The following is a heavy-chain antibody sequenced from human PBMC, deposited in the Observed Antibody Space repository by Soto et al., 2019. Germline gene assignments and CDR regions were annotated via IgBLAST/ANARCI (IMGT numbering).Heavy chain of an antibody. CDR2: ISYGGDNK. Sequence: QVQLVESGGGVVQPGRSLRLSCAASGFIFSDYAMHWVRQAPGKGLEWVAVISYGGDNKYYADSVRGRFAISRDNLKNTVDMPMNSLNPEDTAVYHCAKARHSTSWYGLEADFWGQGTLVTVSS. D-gene: IGHD6-13*01. CDR3: AKARHSTSWYGLEADF. J-gene: IGHJ4*02. V-gene: IGHV3-30*09. CDR1: GFIFSDYA.